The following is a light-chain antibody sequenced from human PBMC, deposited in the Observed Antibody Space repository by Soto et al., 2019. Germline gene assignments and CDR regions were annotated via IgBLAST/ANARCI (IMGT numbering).Light chain of an antibody. CDR2: DAS. V-gene: IGKV3-11*01. CDR1: QSVSNNY. CDR3: QQRSNWIT. J-gene: IGKJ5*01. Sequence: EIVLTQSPGTLSLSPGERATLSCRASQSVSNNYLAWYQQTPGKAPRLLIYDASNRATGIPARFSGGGSGTVFTLTISSLEPEDSAVYYCQQRSNWITFGQGTRLEIK.